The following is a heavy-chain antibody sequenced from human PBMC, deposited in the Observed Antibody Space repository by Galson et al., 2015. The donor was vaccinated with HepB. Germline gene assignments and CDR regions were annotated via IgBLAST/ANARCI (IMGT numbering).Heavy chain of an antibody. CDR1: GFTFSSSA. V-gene: IGHV3-23*01. CDR2: ITGSGGST. J-gene: IGHJ4*02. D-gene: IGHD2-15*01. Sequence: SLRLSCAASGFTFSSSAMTWVRQAPGKGLEWVSGITGSGGSTYYADSVKGRLTISRDNSKNTLYLQMNSLRAEDTAIYYCAKVPNFYCSGGNCYFDYWGQGTLVTVSS. CDR3: AKVPNFYCSGGNCYFDY.